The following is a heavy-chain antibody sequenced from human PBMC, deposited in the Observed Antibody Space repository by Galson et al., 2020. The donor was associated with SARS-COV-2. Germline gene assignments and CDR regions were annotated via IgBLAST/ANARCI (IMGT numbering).Heavy chain of an antibody. J-gene: IGHJ5*02. D-gene: IGHD2-21*02. CDR2: MYFSGNT. CDR1: GGSISSYF. V-gene: IGHV4-59*01. Sequence: SETLSLTCTVSGGSISSYFWSWIRQPPGKGLEWIGYMYFSGNTRYNPSLTSRVTISVDTSKNQFSLNLSSVTTADTAVYYCARVVCGCDCYPFDPWGQGTLVTVSS. CDR3: ARVVCGCDCYPFDP.